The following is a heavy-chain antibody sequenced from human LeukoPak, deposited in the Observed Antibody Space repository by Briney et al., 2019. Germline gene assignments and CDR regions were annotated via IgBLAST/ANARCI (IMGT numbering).Heavy chain of an antibody. Sequence: PSETLSLTCTVSGGSISSSSYYWGWIRQPPGKGLEWIGSIYYSGSTYYNPSLKSRVTISVDTPKNQFSLKLSSVTAADTAVYYCARQSAYYYDSSGYGYWGQGTLVTVSS. CDR1: GGSISSSSYY. CDR3: ARQSAYYYDSSGYGY. J-gene: IGHJ4*02. CDR2: IYYSGST. D-gene: IGHD3-22*01. V-gene: IGHV4-39*01.